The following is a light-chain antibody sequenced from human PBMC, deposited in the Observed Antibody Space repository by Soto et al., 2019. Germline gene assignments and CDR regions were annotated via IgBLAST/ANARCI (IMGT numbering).Light chain of an antibody. Sequence: DIQMTQSPSALSASVGDRVTITCRASQTISTYLNWDQQKPGKAPKLLIYAASTLQSGVPSRFSGSGSGTDFTLPISSLQPEDFATYYCQQSLGIPYTFGQGTRLEIK. CDR3: QQSLGIPYT. CDR2: AAS. V-gene: IGKV1-39*01. CDR1: QTISTY. J-gene: IGKJ2*01.